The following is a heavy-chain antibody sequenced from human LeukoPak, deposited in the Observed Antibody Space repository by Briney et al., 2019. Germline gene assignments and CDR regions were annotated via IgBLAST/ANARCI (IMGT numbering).Heavy chain of an antibody. CDR2: ISSSSSYI. J-gene: IGHJ4*02. CDR3: ARGGAARPDF. V-gene: IGHV3-21*01. Sequence: GGSLRLSCAASGFTFSSYSMNWVRQAPGKGLEWVSSISSSSSYIYYADSVKGRFTISRDNAKNSLYLQMNSLRVEDTAVYYCARGGAARPDFWGQGTLVTVSS. D-gene: IGHD6-6*01. CDR1: GFTFSSYS.